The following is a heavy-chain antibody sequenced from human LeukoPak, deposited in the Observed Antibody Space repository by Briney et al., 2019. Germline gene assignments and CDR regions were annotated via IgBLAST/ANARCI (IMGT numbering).Heavy chain of an antibody. D-gene: IGHD5-18*01. J-gene: IGHJ4*02. CDR1: GFTFSSYW. Sequence: GGSLRLSCAASGFTFSSYWMSWVRQAPGKGLEWVANIKQDGSEKYYVDSVKGRFTISRDNAKNSLYLQMNSLRAEDTALYYCAKDMGRYSLDAHDYWGQGTLVTVSS. CDR3: AKDMGRYSLDAHDY. V-gene: IGHV3-7*03. CDR2: IKQDGSEK.